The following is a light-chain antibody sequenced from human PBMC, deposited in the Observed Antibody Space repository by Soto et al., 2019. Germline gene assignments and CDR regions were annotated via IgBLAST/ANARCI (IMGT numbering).Light chain of an antibody. CDR2: RNN. CDR3: AGWDDSLHGLL. V-gene: IGLV1-47*01. J-gene: IGLJ1*01. CDR1: SSNIGTNY. Sequence: QSALAQPPSASGTPGQRVTISCSGGSSNIGTNYVYWHQQLPGTAPKLLIYRNNLRPSGVPDRFSASKSGTSASLAISGLRSEDEADYFCAGWDDSLHGLLFGAGTKVTVL.